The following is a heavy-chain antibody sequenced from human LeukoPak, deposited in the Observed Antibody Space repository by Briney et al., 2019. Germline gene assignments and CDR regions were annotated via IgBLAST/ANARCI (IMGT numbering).Heavy chain of an antibody. V-gene: IGHV3-23*01. J-gene: IGHJ4*02. Sequence: GGSLRLSCAASGFSFGDFAMTWVCQAPGKGLEWLSTISGSRGSSFYADSVKGRFTISRDNSINTLYLQMNSLRAEDTAVFYCARVSGYSSSWPFDYWGQGTLVTVSS. CDR1: GFSFGDFA. CDR3: ARVSGYSSSWPFDY. CDR2: ISGSRGSS. D-gene: IGHD6-13*01.